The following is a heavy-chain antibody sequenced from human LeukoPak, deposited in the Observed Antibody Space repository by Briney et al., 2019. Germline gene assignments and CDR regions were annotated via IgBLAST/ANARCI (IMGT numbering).Heavy chain of an antibody. CDR1: GVSISTSIYY. J-gene: IGHJ2*01. Sequence: PSETLSLTCNVSGVSISTSIYYWGWIRQPPGKGLEWIGSIFYSGSAYYNPSLKSRLAIPLDTSENQFSLKLSSVTAADTAVYYCARIGHGANSHLKWYFDLWAVAPWSLSPQ. CDR2: IFYSGSA. CDR3: ARIGHGANSHLKWYFDL. D-gene: IGHD4-23*01. V-gene: IGHV4-39*01.